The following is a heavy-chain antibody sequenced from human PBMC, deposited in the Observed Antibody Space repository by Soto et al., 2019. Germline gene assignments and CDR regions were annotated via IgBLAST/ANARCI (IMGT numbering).Heavy chain of an antibody. CDR2: INPSGGST. J-gene: IGHJ4*02. CDR1: GYTFTGYY. V-gene: IGHV1-46*01. CDR3: ARVGGSYYFDY. D-gene: IGHD1-26*01. Sequence: ASVKVSCKASGYTFTGYYMHWVRQAPGQGLEWMGIINPSGGSTSYAQKFQGRVTMTRDTSTSTAYMELRSLRSDDTAVYYCARVGGSYYFDYWSQGTLVTVSS.